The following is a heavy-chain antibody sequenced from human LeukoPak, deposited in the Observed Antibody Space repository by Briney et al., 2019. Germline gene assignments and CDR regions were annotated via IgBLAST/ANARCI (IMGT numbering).Heavy chain of an antibody. CDR3: RVRSSWVNDAFDI. V-gene: IGHV3-73*01. CDR1: GFTFSGSA. CDR2: IRSKANSYAT. D-gene: IGHD6-13*01. J-gene: IGHJ3*02. Sequence: PGGSLRPSCAASGFTFSGSAMHWVRQASGKGLEWVGRIRSKANSYATAYAASVKGRFTISRDDSKNTAYLQMNSLKTEDTAVYYCRVRSSWVNDAFDIWGQGTMVTVSS.